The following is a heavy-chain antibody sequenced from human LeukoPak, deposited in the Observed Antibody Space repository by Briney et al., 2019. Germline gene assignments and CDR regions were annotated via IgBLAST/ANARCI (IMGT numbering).Heavy chain of an antibody. Sequence: GGSLRLSCAASGFTFCSYAMSWVRQAPGKGLEWVSAISGSGGSTYYADSVKGRFTISRDNSKNTLYLQVNSLTAEDTAVYYCAKAGNIWFGEYHYWGQGTLVTVSS. J-gene: IGHJ4*02. CDR3: AKAGNIWFGEYHY. CDR1: GFTFCSYA. CDR2: ISGSGGST. V-gene: IGHV3-23*01. D-gene: IGHD3-10*01.